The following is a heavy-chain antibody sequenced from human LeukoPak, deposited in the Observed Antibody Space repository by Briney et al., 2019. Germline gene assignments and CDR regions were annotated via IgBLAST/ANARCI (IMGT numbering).Heavy chain of an antibody. CDR1: GGSISSGGYY. CDR2: IYYSGST. Sequence: PSQTLSLTCTVSGGSISSGGYYWSWIRQHPGKGLEWIGYIYYSGSTYYNPSLKSRVTISVDTSKNQFSLKLSSVTAADTAVYYCARDNLAAAGHPRFSFDPWGQGTLVTVSS. CDR3: ARDNLAAAGHPRFSFDP. D-gene: IGHD6-13*01. V-gene: IGHV4-31*03. J-gene: IGHJ5*02.